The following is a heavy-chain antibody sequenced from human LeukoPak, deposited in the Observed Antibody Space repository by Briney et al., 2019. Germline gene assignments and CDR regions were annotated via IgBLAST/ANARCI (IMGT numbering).Heavy chain of an antibody. V-gene: IGHV4-34*01. Sequence: SETLSLTCAVYGGSFSGYHWTWIRQPPGKGLEWIGEMNHSGSANYNPSLKSRVTISVDTSKNQCSLRLSSVTAADTAVYYCARDSSYGDYFWFDPWGQGTLVTVSS. CDR3: ARDSSYGDYFWFDP. D-gene: IGHD4-17*01. J-gene: IGHJ5*02. CDR1: GGSFSGYH. CDR2: MNHSGSA.